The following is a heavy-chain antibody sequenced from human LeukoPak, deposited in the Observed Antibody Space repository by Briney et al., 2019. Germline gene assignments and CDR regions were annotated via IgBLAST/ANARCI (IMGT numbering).Heavy chain of an antibody. CDR3: ARVGYYDILTGSDY. CDR1: GFTFSSYE. CDR2: ISSSGSTI. V-gene: IGHV3-48*03. Sequence: GGSLRLSCAASGFTFSSYEMNWVRQAPGKGLEWVSYISSSGSTIYYADSVKGRFTISRDNAKNSLYLQMNSLRAEDTAVYYCARVGYYDILTGSDYWGQGTLVTVSS. J-gene: IGHJ4*02. D-gene: IGHD3-9*01.